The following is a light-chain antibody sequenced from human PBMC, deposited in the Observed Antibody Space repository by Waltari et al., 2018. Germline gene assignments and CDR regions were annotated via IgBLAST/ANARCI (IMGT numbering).Light chain of an antibody. V-gene: IGLV2-11*01. CDR1: YRDVGAYNY. Sequence: QSALTQPRSVSGSPGQSVAISCTGTYRDVGAYNYVFWYQQYPGKAPTLIVYNVINRPSGFPDRFSGSKSGDTASLTISGLQAEDEADYYCCSYAGSNTYVFGTGTTVTVL. CDR2: NVI. CDR3: CSYAGSNTYV. J-gene: IGLJ1*01.